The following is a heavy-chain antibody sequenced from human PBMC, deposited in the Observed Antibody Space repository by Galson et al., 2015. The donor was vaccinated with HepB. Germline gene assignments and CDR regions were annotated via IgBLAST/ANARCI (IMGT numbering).Heavy chain of an antibody. J-gene: IGHJ6*03. CDR1: GFTFSSYA. Sequence: SLRLSCAASGFTFSSYAMSWVRQAPGKGLEWVSAISGSGGSTYYADSVKGRFTISRDNSKNTLYLQMNSLRAEDTAVYYCAKPPYDFWSGFDYYYMDVWGKGTTVTVSS. CDR2: ISGSGGST. V-gene: IGHV3-23*01. CDR3: AKPPYDFWSGFDYYYMDV. D-gene: IGHD3-3*01.